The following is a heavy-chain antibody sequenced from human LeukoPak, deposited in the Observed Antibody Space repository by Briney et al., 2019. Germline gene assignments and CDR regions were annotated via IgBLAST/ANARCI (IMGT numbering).Heavy chain of an antibody. D-gene: IGHD4-23*01. V-gene: IGHV1-46*01. CDR3: ARYVVGGGLDP. CDR1: GYTFTSYY. CDR2: INPSGGST. J-gene: IGHJ5*02. Sequence: ASMKVSCKASGYTFTSYYMHWVRQAPGQGLEWMGIINPSGGSTSYAQKFQGRVTMTRDTSTSTVYMELSSLRSEDTAVYYCARYVVGGGLDPWGQGTLVTVSS.